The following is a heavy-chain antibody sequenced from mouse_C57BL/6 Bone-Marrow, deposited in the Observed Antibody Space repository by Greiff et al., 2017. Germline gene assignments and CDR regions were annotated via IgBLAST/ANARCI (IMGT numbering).Heavy chain of an antibody. J-gene: IGHJ3*01. Sequence: VQVVESGPELVKPGASVKLSCKASGYTFTSYDINWVKQRPGQGLEWIGWIYPRAGSTKYNEKFKGKATLAVDTSSSTAYMELHSLTSEDSAVYFCAREVDYGNYVWFAYWGQGTLVTVSA. CDR2: IYPRAGST. CDR3: AREVDYGNYVWFAY. CDR1: GYTFTSYD. D-gene: IGHD2-1*01. V-gene: IGHV1-85*01.